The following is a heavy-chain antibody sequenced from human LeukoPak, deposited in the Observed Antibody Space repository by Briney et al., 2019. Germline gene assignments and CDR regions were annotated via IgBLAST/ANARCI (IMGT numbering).Heavy chain of an antibody. Sequence: PGGSLRLSCAASGFTFSSYGMSWVRQAPGKGLEWVSTISGSGGNTYYADSVKGRFTISRDNSKNTLYLQMNSLRAEDTAVYYCARANDNYYYYYMDVWGKGTTVTIS. J-gene: IGHJ6*03. D-gene: IGHD3-9*01. CDR3: ARANDNYYYYYMDV. V-gene: IGHV3-23*01. CDR1: GFTFSSYG. CDR2: ISGSGGNT.